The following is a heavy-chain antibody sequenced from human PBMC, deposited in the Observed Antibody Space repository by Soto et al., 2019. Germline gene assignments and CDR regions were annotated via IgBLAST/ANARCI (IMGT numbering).Heavy chain of an antibody. CDR2: ISSSGDTI. Sequence: GGSLRLSCAASGFTFSDYYMSWIRQAPGKGLEWVTYISSSGDTIYYADSVKGRFTISRDNAKNSLYLQMNSLRAEDTAVYYCARSPRADLGYCSSTSCYLSWFVPWGQGTLVTVSS. V-gene: IGHV3-11*01. J-gene: IGHJ5*02. CDR1: GFTFSDYY. D-gene: IGHD2-2*01. CDR3: ARSPRADLGYCSSTSCYLSWFVP.